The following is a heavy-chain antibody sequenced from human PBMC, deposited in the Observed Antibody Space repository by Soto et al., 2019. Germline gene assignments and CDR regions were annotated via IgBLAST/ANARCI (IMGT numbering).Heavy chain of an antibody. V-gene: IGHV3-48*01. Sequence: GGSLRLSCAASGFTFSSYSMNWVRQAPGKGLEWVSYISSSSSTIYYADSVKGRFTISRDNAKNSLYLQMNSLRAEDTAVYYCARQYSSSLQLYYNWFDPWGQGTLVTVSS. D-gene: IGHD6-6*01. J-gene: IGHJ5*02. CDR3: ARQYSSSLQLYYNWFDP. CDR1: GFTFSSYS. CDR2: ISSSSSTI.